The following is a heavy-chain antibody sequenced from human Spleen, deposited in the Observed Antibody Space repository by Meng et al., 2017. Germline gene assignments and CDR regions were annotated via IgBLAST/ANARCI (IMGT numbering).Heavy chain of an antibody. V-gene: IGHV3-15*05. J-gene: IGHJ4*02. CDR2: IKSETDGGTT. D-gene: IGHD1-26*01. CDR3: AAAWELLPPGY. CDR1: GFTFSNAW. Sequence: EGQVVESGGGLVKPGGSLGLSCAASGFTFSNAWMSWVRQTPGKGLEWVGRIKSETDGGTTDYAAPVEGRFTISRDDSKNTVYLQMNSLRAEDTAVYYCAAAWELLPPGYWGQGTLVTVSS.